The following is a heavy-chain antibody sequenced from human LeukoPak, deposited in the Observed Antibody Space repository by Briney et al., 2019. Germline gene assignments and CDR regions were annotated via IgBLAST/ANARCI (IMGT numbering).Heavy chain of an antibody. CDR3: ARVTYCSGGSCPMLLDY. CDR1: GGSISSGGYS. V-gene: IGHV4-30-4*07. Sequence: SETLSLTCAVSGGSISSGGYSWSWIRQPPGKGLEWIGYIYYSGSTYYNPSLKSRVTISVDTSKNQFSLKLSSVTAADTAVYYCARVTYCSGGSCPMLLDYWGQGTLVTVSS. J-gene: IGHJ4*02. D-gene: IGHD2-15*01. CDR2: IYYSGST.